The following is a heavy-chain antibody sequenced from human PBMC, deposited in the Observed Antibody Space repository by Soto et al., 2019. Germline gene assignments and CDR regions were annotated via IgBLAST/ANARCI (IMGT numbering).Heavy chain of an antibody. D-gene: IGHD3-3*01. CDR1: GFSLTTSGVG. CDR3: ANRVLRAVFGLVTTAAVYFDF. J-gene: IGHJ4*02. CDR2: IYWDDDK. Sequence: QITLNESGPTVVRPTETLTLTGRFSGFSLTTSGVGVGWIRQSPGKAPEWLALIYWDDDKRYSASLKSRLTITEDTSRNQVVLTVSDLDPSDTATYYCANRVLRAVFGLVTTAAVYFDFWGQGTPVAVSS. V-gene: IGHV2-5*02.